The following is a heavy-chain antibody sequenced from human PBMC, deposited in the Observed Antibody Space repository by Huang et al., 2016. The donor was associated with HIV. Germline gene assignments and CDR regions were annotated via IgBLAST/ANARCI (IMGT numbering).Heavy chain of an antibody. V-gene: IGHV3-30-3*01. CDR1: GFDFSSYA. Sequence: QVQLGESGGGVVQPEKSLRLSCAASGFDFSSYAMNWVCQAPGNGPQWVAVISNDGNNIYYSDSVKGRFIISRDNSKNTLYLQMNSLRGEDTAIYYCARGGILGTSWYRPFDYWGQGTLVTVSS. CDR2: ISNDGNNI. D-gene: IGHD6-13*01. CDR3: ARGGILGTSWYRPFDY. J-gene: IGHJ4*02.